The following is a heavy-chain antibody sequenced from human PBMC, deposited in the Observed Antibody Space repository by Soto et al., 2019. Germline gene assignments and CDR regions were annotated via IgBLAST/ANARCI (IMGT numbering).Heavy chain of an antibody. CDR2: INPSGGST. CDR1: GYTFTSYY. D-gene: IGHD6-13*01. V-gene: IGHV1-46*01. CDR3: ARPIAAAGTSLSNGMDV. J-gene: IGHJ6*02. Sequence: ASVKVSCKASGYTFTSYYMHWVRQPPGQGLEWMGIINPSGGSTSYAQKFQGRVTMTRDTSTSTVYMELSSLRSEDTAVYYCARPIAAAGTSLSNGMDVWGQGTTVTVSS.